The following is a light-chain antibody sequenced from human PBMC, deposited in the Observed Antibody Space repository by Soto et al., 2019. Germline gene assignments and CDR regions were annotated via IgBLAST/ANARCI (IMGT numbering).Light chain of an antibody. CDR2: AAS. Sequence: DIQMTQSPSSLAASVGDRVIITCRASQSISNHLNWYQQKPGKAPKLLISAASSLQSGVPSRFSGSRSGPDFTLTISSLQPEDFATYYCQQSYSSPPTFGQGTKVDIK. J-gene: IGKJ1*01. CDR1: QSISNH. V-gene: IGKV1-39*01. CDR3: QQSYSSPPT.